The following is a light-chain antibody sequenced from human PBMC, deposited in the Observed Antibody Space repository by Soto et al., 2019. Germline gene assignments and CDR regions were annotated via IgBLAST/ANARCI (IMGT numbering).Light chain of an antibody. V-gene: IGKV3-20*02. CDR3: QQRADWTIT. Sequence: EIVLTQSPGTLSLSPGERATLSGRASQSVSNNYLAWYQKKPGQAPRLLIYGASNRATGIPARFSGSGSGTDFNLTISRLETDDFAVYYCQQRADWTITFGQGTRLDIK. CDR1: QSVSNNY. J-gene: IGKJ5*01. CDR2: GAS.